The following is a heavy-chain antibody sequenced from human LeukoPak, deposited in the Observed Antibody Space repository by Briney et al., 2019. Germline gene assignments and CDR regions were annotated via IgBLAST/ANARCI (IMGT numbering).Heavy chain of an antibody. V-gene: IGHV2-5*01. CDR1: GFSLSTSGVG. J-gene: IGHJ4*02. D-gene: IGHD3-10*01. CDR2: IYWNDDK. Sequence: SGPTLVNPTQTLTPTCTFSGFSLSTSGVGVGWIRQPPGKALEWLALIYWNDDKRYSPSLKSRLTITKDTSKNQVVLKMTNMDPVDTGTYYCAHNNHRLGELLPFDYWGQGTLVTVSS. CDR3: AHNNHRLGELLPFDY.